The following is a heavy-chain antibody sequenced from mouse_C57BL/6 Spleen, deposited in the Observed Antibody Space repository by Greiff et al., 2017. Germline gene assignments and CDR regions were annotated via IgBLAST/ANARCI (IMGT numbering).Heavy chain of an antibody. V-gene: IGHV5-16*01. D-gene: IGHD1-1*01. CDR1: GFTFSDYY. CDR2: INYDGSST. CDR3: ARHGSFYYAMDY. J-gene: IGHJ4*01. Sequence: EVHLVESEGGLVQPGSSMKLSCTASGFTFSDYYMAWVRQVPEKGLEWVANINYDGSSTYYLDSLKSRFIISRDNAKNILYLQMSSLKSEDTATYYCARHGSFYYAMDYWGQGTSVTVSS.